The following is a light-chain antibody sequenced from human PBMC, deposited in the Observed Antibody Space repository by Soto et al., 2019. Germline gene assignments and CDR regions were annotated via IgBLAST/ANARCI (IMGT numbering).Light chain of an antibody. J-gene: IGKJ5*01. CDR3: QQRTNWL. Sequence: EIVLTQSPGTLSLSTGERATLSCRASQSVSSSYLAWYQQKTGQAPRLLIYSTSSRATGIPDRFSGSGSGTDFTLTISRLEPEDFAVYFCQQRTNWLFGQGTRLEIK. CDR1: QSVSSSY. V-gene: IGKV3D-20*02. CDR2: STS.